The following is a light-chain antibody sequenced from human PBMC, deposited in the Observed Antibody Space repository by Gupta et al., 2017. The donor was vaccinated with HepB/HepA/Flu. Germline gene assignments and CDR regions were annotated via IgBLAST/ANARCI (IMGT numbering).Light chain of an antibody. Sequence: IQMTQSPSSLSAFVRDRVSLTCRASQSISSHLNWYQQKPGIAPMILLYAASNLETGVPSRFSLSGSGADFTLSIRRIQPEDFATYRCQLWYCTPACSFGQGTKLEIK. CDR1: QSISSH. J-gene: IGKJ2*04. V-gene: IGKV1-39*01. CDR2: AAS. CDR3: QLWYCTPACS.